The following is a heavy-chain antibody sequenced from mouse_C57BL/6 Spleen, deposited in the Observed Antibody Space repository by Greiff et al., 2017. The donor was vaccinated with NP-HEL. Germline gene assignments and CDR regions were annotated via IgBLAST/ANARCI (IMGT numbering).Heavy chain of an antibody. J-gene: IGHJ3*01. CDR2: IYPYNGVS. V-gene: IGHV1-31*01. Sequence: DVQLQESGPELVKPGASVKISCKASGYSFTGYYMHWVKQSHGNILDWIGYIYPYNGVSSYNQKFKGKATLTVDKSSSTAYMELRSLTSEDSAVYYCEAVTGTGSFAYWGQGTLVTVSA. CDR1: GYSFTGYY. CDR3: EAVTGTGSFAY. D-gene: IGHD4-1*01.